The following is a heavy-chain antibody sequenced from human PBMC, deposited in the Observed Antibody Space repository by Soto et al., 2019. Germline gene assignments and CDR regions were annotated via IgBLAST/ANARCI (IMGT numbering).Heavy chain of an antibody. J-gene: IGHJ4*02. Sequence: ASVKVSCKASGYTFTSYDINWVRQATGQGLEWMGWMNPNSGNTGYAQKFQGRVTMTRNTSISTAYMELSSLRSEDTAVYYCARDLGPPRVSSGWFFDYWGQGTLATVSS. CDR2: MNPNSGNT. D-gene: IGHD6-19*01. CDR1: GYTFTSYD. CDR3: ARDLGPPRVSSGWFFDY. V-gene: IGHV1-8*01.